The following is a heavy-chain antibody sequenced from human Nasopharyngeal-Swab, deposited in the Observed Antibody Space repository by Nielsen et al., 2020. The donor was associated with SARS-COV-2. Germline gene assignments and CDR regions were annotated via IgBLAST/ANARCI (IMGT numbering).Heavy chain of an antibody. CDR2: ISGSGGST. CDR3: AREICTRITCFDYGMDV. V-gene: IGHV3-23*01. D-gene: IGHD2-2*01. Sequence: WIRQPPGKGLEWVSAISGSGGSTYYADSVKGRFTISRDNSKNTLYLQMNNLRAEDTAVYYCAREICTRITCFDYGMDVWGQGTTVTVS. J-gene: IGHJ6*02.